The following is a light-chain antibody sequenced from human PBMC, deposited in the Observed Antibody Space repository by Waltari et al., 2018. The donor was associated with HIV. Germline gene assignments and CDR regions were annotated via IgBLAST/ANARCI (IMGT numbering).Light chain of an antibody. CDR1: RSNTGSNT. Sequence: QSVLTQPPSASGTPGQRVTTSCSGSRSNTGSNTVNWYQQLPGTAPKLLIYSNNQRPSGVPDRFSGSKSGTSASLAISGLQSEDEADYYCAAWDDSLNGPWVFGGGTKLTVL. J-gene: IGLJ3*02. V-gene: IGLV1-44*01. CDR2: SNN. CDR3: AAWDDSLNGPWV.